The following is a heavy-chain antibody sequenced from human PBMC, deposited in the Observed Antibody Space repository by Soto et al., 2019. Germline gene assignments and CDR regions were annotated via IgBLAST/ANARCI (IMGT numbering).Heavy chain of an antibody. V-gene: IGHV1-69*02. CDR1: GGTFSSYT. D-gene: IGHD6-13*01. CDR3: ARNFPSSHFDY. CDR2: IIPILGIA. Sequence: QVQLVQSGAEVKKPGSSVKVSCKASGGTFSSYTISWVRQAPGQGLEWMGRIIPILGIANYAQKFQGRVTITADKSTSTPSMELSSLRSEDTAVYYCARNFPSSHFDYWGQVTLVTVSS. J-gene: IGHJ4*02.